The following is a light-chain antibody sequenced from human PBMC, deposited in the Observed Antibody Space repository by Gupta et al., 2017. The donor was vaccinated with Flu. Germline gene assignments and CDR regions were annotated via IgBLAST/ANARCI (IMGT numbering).Light chain of an antibody. V-gene: IGLV7-43*01. CDR3: LLYFGGLGV. CDR2: STS. Sequence: QTVVTQEPSLTVSPGGTVTLTCASSTGAVTSGHYPNWLQQSPGQAPRTLIYSTSTKHPWTPARFSGSLLGGKTALTLSDVQPEDEADYYCLLYFGGLGVFGGGTKVTVL. J-gene: IGLJ3*02. CDR1: TGAVTSGHY.